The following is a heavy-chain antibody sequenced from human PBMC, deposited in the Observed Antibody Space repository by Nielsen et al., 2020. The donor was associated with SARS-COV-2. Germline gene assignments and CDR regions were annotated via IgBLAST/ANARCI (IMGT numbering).Heavy chain of an antibody. CDR2: VGGNIGSR. Sequence: GESLKISCAASGFTFSSYGIHWVRQAPGKGLEWVSAVGGNIGSRYYAASVKGRFTISRDNGGNTLYLQVNSLRAEDTAVYYCVREGDGYHSYYYGLDVWGRGTTVTVSS. V-gene: IGHV3-21*01. CDR1: GFTFSSYG. D-gene: IGHD5-24*01. CDR3: VREGDGYHSYYYGLDV. J-gene: IGHJ6*02.